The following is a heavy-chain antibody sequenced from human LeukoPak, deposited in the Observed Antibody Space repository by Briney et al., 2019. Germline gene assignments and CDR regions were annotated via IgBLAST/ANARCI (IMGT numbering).Heavy chain of an antibody. D-gene: IGHD2-2*02. J-gene: IGHJ6*03. CDR1: GGSISSYY. V-gene: IGHV4-4*09. CDR2: IYTSGST. Sequence: SENLSLTCTVSGGSISSYYWSWIRQPPGKGLEWIGYIYTSGSTNYNPSLKSRVTISVDTSKNQFSLKLSPVTAADTAVYYCARRHETKLDRGYCSSTSCYTYYYYYMDVWGKGTTVTVSS. CDR3: ARRHETKLDRGYCSSTSCYTYYYYYMDV.